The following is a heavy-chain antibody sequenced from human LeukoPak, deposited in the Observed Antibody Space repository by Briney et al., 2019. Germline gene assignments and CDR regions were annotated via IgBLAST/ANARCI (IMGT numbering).Heavy chain of an antibody. CDR2: IYYSGST. D-gene: IGHD1-26*01. V-gene: IGHV4-59*01. J-gene: IGHJ4*02. Sequence: PSETLSLTCTVSGGSISSYYWSWIRQPPGKGLEWIGYIYYSGSTNYNPSLKSRVTISVDTSKNQFSLKLSSVTAADTAVYYCARQWELPRAENYFDYWGQGTLVTVSS. CDR1: GGSISSYY. CDR3: ARQWELPRAENYFDY.